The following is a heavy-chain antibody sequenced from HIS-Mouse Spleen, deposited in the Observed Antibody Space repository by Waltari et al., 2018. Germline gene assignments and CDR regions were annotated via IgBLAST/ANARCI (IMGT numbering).Heavy chain of an antibody. CDR3: AKASSGWLDY. D-gene: IGHD6-19*01. V-gene: IGHV3-30*18. Sequence: QVQLVESGGGVVQPGRSLRLACAASGFTFSRSGMRGVRQAPGKGLEWVAVISYDGSNKYYADSVKGRFTISRDNSKNTLYLQMNSLRAEDTAVYYCAKASSGWLDYWGQGTLVTVSS. CDR1: GFTFSRSG. J-gene: IGHJ4*02. CDR2: ISYDGSNK.